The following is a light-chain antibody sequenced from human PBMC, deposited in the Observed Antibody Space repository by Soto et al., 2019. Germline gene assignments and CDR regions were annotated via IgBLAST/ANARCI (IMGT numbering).Light chain of an antibody. J-gene: IGKJ4*01. CDR3: QQRSNWLT. V-gene: IGKV3-11*01. CDR2: DAS. Sequence: EIVLTQSPATLSLSPGERATLSCRASQSFSTNLAWYQQKPGQAPMLLIYDASNRATGIPARFSGSGSGTDFTLTISSLEPEDFAVYYCQQRSNWLTFGGGTKVDI. CDR1: QSFSTN.